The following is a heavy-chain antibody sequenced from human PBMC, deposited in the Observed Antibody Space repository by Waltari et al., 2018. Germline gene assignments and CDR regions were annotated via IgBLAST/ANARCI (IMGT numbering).Heavy chain of an antibody. J-gene: IGHJ3*02. Sequence: QVQLQESGPGLVKPSETLSLTCTVSGGSIRSYYWSWIRQPPGKGLEWIGYIYYSGSTNYNPSLKSRVTISVDTSKNQFSLKLSSVTAADTAVYYCARWGAAAGNDAFDIWGQGTMVTVSS. CDR2: IYYSGST. D-gene: IGHD6-13*01. CDR3: ARWGAAAGNDAFDI. V-gene: IGHV4-59*01. CDR1: GGSIRSYY.